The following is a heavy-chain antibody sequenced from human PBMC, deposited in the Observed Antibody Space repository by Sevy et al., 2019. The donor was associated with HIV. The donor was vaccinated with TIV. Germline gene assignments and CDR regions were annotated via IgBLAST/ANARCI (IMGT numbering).Heavy chain of an antibody. J-gene: IGHJ5*02. Sequence: SETLSLTCTVSGGSISSSSYYWGWIRQPPGKGLEWIGSIYYSGSTYYNPSLKSRVTISVDTSKNQFSLKLSSVTAADTAVYYCARPRDCSSTSCKGHWFDPWGQGTLVTVSS. D-gene: IGHD2-2*01. V-gene: IGHV4-39*01. CDR1: GGSISSSSYY. CDR3: ARPRDCSSTSCKGHWFDP. CDR2: IYYSGST.